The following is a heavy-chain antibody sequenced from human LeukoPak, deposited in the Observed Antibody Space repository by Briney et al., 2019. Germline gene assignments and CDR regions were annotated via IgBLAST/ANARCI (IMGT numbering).Heavy chain of an antibody. V-gene: IGHV3-53*01. J-gene: IGHJ3*02. CDR2: IYSGGST. CDR3: ARDSRQDYYDSSGYLWFAFDI. Sequence: PGGSLRLSCAASGFTVSNNYMSWVRQAPGKGLEWVSVIYSGGSTYYADSVKGRFTISRDNPKNTLYLQMNSLRAEDTAVYYCARDSRQDYYDSSGYLWFAFDIWGQGTMVTVSS. CDR1: GFTVSNNY. D-gene: IGHD3-22*01.